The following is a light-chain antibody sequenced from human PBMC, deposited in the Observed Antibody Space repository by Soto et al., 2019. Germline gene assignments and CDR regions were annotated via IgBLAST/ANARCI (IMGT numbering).Light chain of an antibody. J-gene: IGKJ1*01. Sequence: EIVLTQSPGTLSLSPGERTTLSCRASQSISSSYLAWYQQKPGQAPRLLVYGASSRATGIPDRFSGSGSGTDFTLTISRLEPEDFALYYCQQYSRSFWPLGQGTKVDIK. V-gene: IGKV3-20*01. CDR3: QQYSRSFWP. CDR1: QSISSSY. CDR2: GAS.